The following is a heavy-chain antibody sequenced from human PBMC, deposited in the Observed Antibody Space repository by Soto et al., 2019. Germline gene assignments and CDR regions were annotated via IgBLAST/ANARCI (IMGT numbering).Heavy chain of an antibody. CDR3: ARAPYDSSGFDY. V-gene: IGHV3-13*01. CDR2: IGTAGDT. D-gene: IGHD3-22*01. Sequence: LRLSCAASGFTFSSYDMHWVRQATGKGLEWVSAIGTAGDTYYPGSVKGRFTISRENAKNSLYLQMNSLRAGDTAVYYCARAPYDSSGFDYWGQGTLVTVSS. J-gene: IGHJ4*02. CDR1: GFTFSSYD.